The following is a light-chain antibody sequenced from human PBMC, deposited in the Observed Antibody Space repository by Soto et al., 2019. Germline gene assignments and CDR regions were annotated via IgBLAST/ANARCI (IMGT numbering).Light chain of an antibody. J-gene: IGKJ1*01. CDR3: QQYGTSPRA. V-gene: IGKV3-20*01. CDR1: QSVSSSF. Sequence: EIVLTQSPGTLSLSPGERATLSCRASQSVSSSFLAWYQQKPGQAPRLLIYGASNRATGIPARFSGSGSGTDFTLTISRLEPEDFAVYYCQQYGTSPRAFGQGTKVAIE. CDR2: GAS.